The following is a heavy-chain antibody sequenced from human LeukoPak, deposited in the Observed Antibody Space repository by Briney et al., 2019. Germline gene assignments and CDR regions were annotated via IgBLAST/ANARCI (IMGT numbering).Heavy chain of an antibody. V-gene: IGHV3-48*04. Sequence: PGGSLRLSCAPSGFTFSSYSMNWVRQAPGKGLEWVSYISSSSSTIYYADSVKGRFTISRDNAKNSLYLQMNSLRAEDTAVYYCARDSLGITMVRGVSSTYWGQGTLVTVSS. J-gene: IGHJ4*02. CDR3: ARDSLGITMVRGVSSTY. CDR2: ISSSSSTI. D-gene: IGHD3-10*01. CDR1: GFTFSSYS.